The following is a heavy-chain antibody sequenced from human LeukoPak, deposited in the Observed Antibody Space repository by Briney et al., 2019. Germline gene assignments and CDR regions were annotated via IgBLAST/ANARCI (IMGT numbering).Heavy chain of an antibody. D-gene: IGHD6-19*01. CDR1: GFTFSSCW. J-gene: IGHJ4*02. Sequence: GGSLRLSCAASGFTFSSCWMTWVRQAPGKGLEWVANIRQDGSERYSVDSVTGRFTISSDNAKNSLYLQMNSLRAEDTAVYYCARVSVAASDYFDYWGQGTLVTVSS. V-gene: IGHV3-7*01. CDR3: ARVSVAASDYFDY. CDR2: IRQDGSER.